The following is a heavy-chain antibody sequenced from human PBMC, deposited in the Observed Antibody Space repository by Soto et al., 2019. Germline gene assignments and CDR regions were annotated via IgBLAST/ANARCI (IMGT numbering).Heavy chain of an antibody. CDR1: GYSFTSYW. J-gene: IGHJ6*02. CDR3: ARRSGSYYYYYYYGMDV. CDR2: IYPGDSDT. D-gene: IGHD1-26*01. Sequence: GESLKISCKGSGYSFTSYWIGWVRQMPGKGLEWMGIIYPGDSDTRYSPSFQGQVTISADKSISTAYLQWSSLKASDTAMYYCARRSGSYYYYYYYGMDVWGHGTTVTVSS. V-gene: IGHV5-51*01.